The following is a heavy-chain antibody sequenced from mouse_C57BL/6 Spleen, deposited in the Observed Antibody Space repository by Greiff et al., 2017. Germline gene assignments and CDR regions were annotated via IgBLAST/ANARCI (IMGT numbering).Heavy chain of an antibody. CDR3: AKGAGTMGFDY. D-gene: IGHD4-1*01. V-gene: IGHV1-80*01. J-gene: IGHJ2*01. CDR2: IYPGDGDT. Sequence: LQQSGASVKISCKASGCAFSSYWMNWVKQRPGKGLEWIGQIYPGDGDTNYNGKFKGKATLTADKSSSTAYMQLSSLTSEDSAVYFCAKGAGTMGFDYWGQGTTLTVSS. CDR1: GCAFSSYW.